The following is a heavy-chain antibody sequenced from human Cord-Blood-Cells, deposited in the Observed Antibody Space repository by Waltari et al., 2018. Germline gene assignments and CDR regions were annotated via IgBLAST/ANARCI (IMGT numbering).Heavy chain of an antibody. CDR1: GYTFTSYA. J-gene: IGHJ2*01. Sequence: QVQLVQSGAEVKKPGASVKVSCKASGYTFTSYAMHWVRQAPGQRLEWMGWINAGNDNTKYSQKFQGRVTITRDTSASTAYMELSSLRSEDTAVYYCARDSSGWYDWYFDLWGRGTLVTVSS. CDR3: ARDSSGWYDWYFDL. CDR2: INAGNDNT. V-gene: IGHV1-3*01. D-gene: IGHD6-19*01.